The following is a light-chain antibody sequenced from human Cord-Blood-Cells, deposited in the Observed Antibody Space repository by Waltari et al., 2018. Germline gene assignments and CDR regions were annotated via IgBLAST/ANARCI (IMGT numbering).Light chain of an antibody. Sequence: QSVLTQPPSVSGAPGQRVTISCTGSSSNIGAGYDVHWYQQLPGTAPKLLIYGKSKRPSGVPDRFSGSKSGTSASLAITGLQAEDEAYYYCQSYDSSLSGWVFGGGTKLTVL. CDR1: SSNIGAGYD. V-gene: IGLV1-40*01. CDR3: QSYDSSLSGWV. J-gene: IGLJ3*02. CDR2: GKS.